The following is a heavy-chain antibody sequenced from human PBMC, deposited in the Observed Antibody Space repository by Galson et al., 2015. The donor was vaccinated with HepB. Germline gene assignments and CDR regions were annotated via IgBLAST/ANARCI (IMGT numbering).Heavy chain of an antibody. CDR1: GFTFSSYA. D-gene: IGHD2-15*01. Sequence: SLRLSCAASGFTFSSYAMSWVRQAPGKGLEWVSAISGSGGSTYYADSVKGRFTISRGNSKNTLYLQMNSLRAEDTAVYYCAGRYCSGGSCYPFDYWGQGTLVTVSS. CDR2: ISGSGGST. V-gene: IGHV3-23*01. CDR3: AGRYCSGGSCYPFDY. J-gene: IGHJ4*02.